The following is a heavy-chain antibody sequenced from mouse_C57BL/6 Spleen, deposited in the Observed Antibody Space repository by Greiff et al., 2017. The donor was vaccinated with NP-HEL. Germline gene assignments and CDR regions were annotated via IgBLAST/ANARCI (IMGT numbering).Heavy chain of an antibody. CDR1: GFTFSDYG. CDR3: ARSGTGTWCAY. CDR2: ISSGSSTI. J-gene: IGHJ3*01. Sequence: EVQLQESGGGLVKPGGSLKLSCAASGFTFSDYGMHWVRQAPEKGLEWVAYISSGSSTIYYADTVKGRFTISRDNAKNTLFLQMTSLRSEDTAMYYCARSGTGTWCAYWGQGTLVTVSA. V-gene: IGHV5-17*01. D-gene: IGHD4-1*01.